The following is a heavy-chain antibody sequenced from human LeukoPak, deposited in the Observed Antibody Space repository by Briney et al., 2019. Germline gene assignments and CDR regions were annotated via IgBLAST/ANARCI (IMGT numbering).Heavy chain of an antibody. CDR2: IYTSGGT. Sequence: SETLSLTCSVSGASISSYCWNWIRQPPGKGLEWIGNIYTSGGTNYNPSLKSRVTISLDTSKDQFSLKLTSVTAADTAVYYCAITYYDFWSGYFGAFDIWGQGTMVTVSS. J-gene: IGHJ3*02. V-gene: IGHV4-4*08. D-gene: IGHD3-3*01. CDR3: AITYYDFWSGYFGAFDI. CDR1: GASISSYC.